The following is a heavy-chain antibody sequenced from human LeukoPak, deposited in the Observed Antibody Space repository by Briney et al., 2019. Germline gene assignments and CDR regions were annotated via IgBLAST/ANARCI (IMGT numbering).Heavy chain of an antibody. Sequence: SETLSLTCTVSGGSISSYYWSWIRQPPGKGLEWIGYIYYTGSTNYNPSLKNRVTISVDTSKNQFSLKLSSVTAADTAVYYCASYSSKVLALDYWGQGTLVTVSS. D-gene: IGHD6-13*01. V-gene: IGHV4-59*08. CDR1: GGSISSYY. CDR3: ASYSSKVLALDY. J-gene: IGHJ4*02. CDR2: IYYTGST.